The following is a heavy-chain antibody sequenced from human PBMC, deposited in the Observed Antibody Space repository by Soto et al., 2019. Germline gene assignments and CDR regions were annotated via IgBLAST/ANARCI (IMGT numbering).Heavy chain of an antibody. CDR2: IYYSGGT. Sequence: SETLSLTCTVSGGSISSYYWSWIRQPPGKGLEWIGYIYYSGGTNYNPSLKSRVTISVDTSKNQFSLKLSSVTAADTAVYYCARMTQKDYGDYVDYWGQGTLVTVSS. J-gene: IGHJ4*02. CDR1: GGSISSYY. V-gene: IGHV4-59*01. CDR3: ARMTQKDYGDYVDY. D-gene: IGHD4-17*01.